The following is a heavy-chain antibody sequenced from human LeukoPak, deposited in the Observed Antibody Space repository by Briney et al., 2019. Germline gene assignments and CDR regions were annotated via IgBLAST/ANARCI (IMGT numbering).Heavy chain of an antibody. V-gene: IGHV5-51*01. D-gene: IGHD3-22*01. CDR3: ARLGSGISGYYPEYFQH. CDR2: TYPGDSDT. Sequence: GESLKISCKGSGYSFTSYWIGWVRQMPGKGLEWMGITYPGDSDTRYSPSFQGQVTISADKSISTAYLQWSSLKASDTAMYYCARLGSGISGYYPEYFQHWSQGTLVTVSS. J-gene: IGHJ1*01. CDR1: GYSFTSYW.